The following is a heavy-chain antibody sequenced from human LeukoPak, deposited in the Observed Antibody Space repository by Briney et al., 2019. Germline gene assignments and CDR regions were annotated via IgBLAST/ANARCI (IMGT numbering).Heavy chain of an antibody. V-gene: IGHV1-3*01. CDR1: GYTFTSYA. CDR2: INAGNGNT. J-gene: IGHJ6*03. D-gene: IGHD3-3*02. CDR3: ARDPRIFGVVITYYMDV. Sequence: ASVKVSCKASGYTFTSYAMHWVRQAPGQRLEWMGWINAGNGNTKYSQKFQGRVTITRDTSASTAYMELSSLRSEDTAVYYCARDPRIFGVVITYYMDVWGKGTTVTVSS.